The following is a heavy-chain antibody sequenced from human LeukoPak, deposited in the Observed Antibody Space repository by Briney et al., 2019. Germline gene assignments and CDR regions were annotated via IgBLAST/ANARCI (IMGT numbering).Heavy chain of an antibody. Sequence: PGRSLRLSCAASGFTFSSYGMHWVRQAPGKGLEWVAVIWYDGSNKYYADSVKGRFTISRDNSKNTLYLQMNSLRAEDTAVYYCARDRGSSGWYDAFDIWGQGTMVTVS. V-gene: IGHV3-33*01. CDR1: GFTFSSYG. CDR3: ARDRGSSGWYDAFDI. CDR2: IWYDGSNK. J-gene: IGHJ3*02. D-gene: IGHD6-19*01.